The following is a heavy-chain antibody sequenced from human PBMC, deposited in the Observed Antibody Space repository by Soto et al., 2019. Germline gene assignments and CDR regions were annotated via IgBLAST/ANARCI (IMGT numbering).Heavy chain of an antibody. J-gene: IGHJ3*01. CDR2: IDPTDSFT. CDR1: GYKFTTFW. D-gene: IGHD2-15*01. V-gene: IGHV5-10-1*01. Sequence: GESLKISCKASGYKFTTFWLNWVRQTPGKGLEWLGRIDPTDSFTNYSPPFEGHVTISVDRSISTAYLHWNSLQASDTAIYYCARPASGGSRDAFDVWGQETTVTVSS. CDR3: ARPASGGSRDAFDV.